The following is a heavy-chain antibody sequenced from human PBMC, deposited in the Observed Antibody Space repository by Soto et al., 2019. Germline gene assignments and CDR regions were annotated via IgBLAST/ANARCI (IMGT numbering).Heavy chain of an antibody. V-gene: IGHV3-9*01. CDR3: AKDMGAYCSSTSCYLFDY. CDR1: GFIFDDYA. J-gene: IGHJ4*02. D-gene: IGHD2-2*01. Sequence: VQLVESGGGLVQPGRSLRLSCAASGFIFDDYAMHWVRQAPGKGLEWVSGISWNSGSVGYADSVKGRFTISRDNAKNSLYLQMNSLRAEDTALYYCAKDMGAYCSSTSCYLFDYWGQGTLVTVSS. CDR2: ISWNSGSV.